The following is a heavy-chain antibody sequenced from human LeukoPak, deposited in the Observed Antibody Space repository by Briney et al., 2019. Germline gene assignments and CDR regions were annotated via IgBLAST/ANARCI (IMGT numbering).Heavy chain of an antibody. CDR2: IYYTGST. J-gene: IGHJ4*02. CDR1: GGSISSGSYY. CDR3: GSALEMATIKIEY. V-gene: IGHV4-39*01. Sequence: PETLSLTCTVSGGSISSGSYYWGWIRQPPGKGLEWIGSIYYTGSTYYNPSLKSRVTISVDTSKNQFSLKLNSVTAADTAIYYCGSALEMATIKIEYWGQGTLVTVSS. D-gene: IGHD5-24*01.